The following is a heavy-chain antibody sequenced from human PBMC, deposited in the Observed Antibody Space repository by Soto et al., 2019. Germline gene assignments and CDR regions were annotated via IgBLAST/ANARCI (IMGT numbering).Heavy chain of an antibody. V-gene: IGHV4-4*07. CDR3: VRDSAATGTPYYYYYGMDV. D-gene: IGHD6-13*01. CDR1: GSSITSYY. Sequence: SETLSLTCTVSGSSITSYYWSWVRQPATKGLEWIGRLYTSGSTTYNPSLKSRVTMSRDTSKNQFSLSLTSLTAADSAVYYCVRDSAATGTPYYYYYGMDVWGQGTTVTVSS. J-gene: IGHJ6*02. CDR2: LYTSGST.